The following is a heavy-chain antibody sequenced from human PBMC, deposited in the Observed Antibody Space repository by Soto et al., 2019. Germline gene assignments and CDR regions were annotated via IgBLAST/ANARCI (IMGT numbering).Heavy chain of an antibody. CDR3: ARAGVEYYYGSGSYYNGPIVDY. V-gene: IGHV1-2*02. CDR2: INPNIGGT. Sequence: ASVKVSCKASGYTFTGYYMHWVRQAPGQGLEWMGWINPNIGGTNYAQKFQGRFTMTRDTSISTAYMELSRLRSADTAVYYCARAGVEYYYGSGSYYNGPIVDYWGQGTLVTVSS. CDR1: GYTFTGYY. D-gene: IGHD3-10*01. J-gene: IGHJ4*02.